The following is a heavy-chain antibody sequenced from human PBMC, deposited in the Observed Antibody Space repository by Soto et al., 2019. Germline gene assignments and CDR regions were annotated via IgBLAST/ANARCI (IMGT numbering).Heavy chain of an antibody. D-gene: IGHD4-4*01. CDR1: GYTFIGQY. CDR3: ARGRYSTSEAFDL. J-gene: IGHJ3*01. V-gene: IGHV1-2*02. CDR2: LNPMSGDT. Sequence: QVQLVQSGAEVKKPGASVTVSCKGLGYTFIGQYIYWVRQAPGQGLESMGLLNPMSGDTKSAQEFQGRVPLTRDTPSSPADTALSGLGSDDRALYYCARGRYSTSEAFDLWSQGTLVTVAS.